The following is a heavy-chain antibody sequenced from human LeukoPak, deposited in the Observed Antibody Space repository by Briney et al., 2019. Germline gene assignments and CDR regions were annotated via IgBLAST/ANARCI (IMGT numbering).Heavy chain of an antibody. Sequence: PSETLSLTCTVSVGSISSYYWSWIRQPPGKGLEWIGYIYYSGSTNCNPSLKSRVTISVDTSKNQCSLKLSSVTAADTAVYYCARVRIGFDYWGQGTLVTVSS. CDR2: IYYSGST. J-gene: IGHJ4*02. CDR3: ARVRIGFDY. D-gene: IGHD2-15*01. CDR1: VGSISSYY. V-gene: IGHV4-59*01.